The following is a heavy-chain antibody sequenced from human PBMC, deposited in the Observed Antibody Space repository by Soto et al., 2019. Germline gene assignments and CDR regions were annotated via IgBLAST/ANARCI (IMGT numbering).Heavy chain of an antibody. D-gene: IGHD6-19*01. CDR3: ARDRQQWLTSSLDP. CDR1: GFNFRTYG. V-gene: IGHV3-30*03. J-gene: IGHJ5*02. Sequence: PGGSLRLSCVASGFNFRTYGMHWVRQAPGKGLEWVANIFYDGISKYYADAVRGRFSVTRDNSKNTLDLQMTSLKEEDTAVYYCARDRQQWLTSSLDPWGKGTLVTVSS. CDR2: IFYDGISK.